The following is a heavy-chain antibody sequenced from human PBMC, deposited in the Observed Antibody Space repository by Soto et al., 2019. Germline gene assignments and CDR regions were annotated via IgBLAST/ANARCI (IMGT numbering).Heavy chain of an antibody. CDR3: AHRQRNYYGSWSSHNWFDP. D-gene: IGHD3-10*01. V-gene: IGHV2-5*02. CDR2: IYWDDDK. CDR1: GFSLRTSGVG. J-gene: IGHJ5*02. Sequence: QITLKESGPTLVKPTQTLTLTCTFFGFSLRTSGVGVGWIRQPPGKALEWLALIYWDDDKYYSPSLKSRRTLSKDTTKIQVVLTMTNMDPVDTPTYYCAHRQRNYYGSWSSHNWFDPWGQGTLVTVSS.